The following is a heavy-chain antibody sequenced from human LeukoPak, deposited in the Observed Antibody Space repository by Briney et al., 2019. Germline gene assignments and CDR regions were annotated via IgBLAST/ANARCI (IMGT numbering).Heavy chain of an antibody. V-gene: IGHV1-69*05. J-gene: IGHJ6*02. CDR3: ASLSGGSYAYYGMDV. Sequence: ASVKVSCKASGGTFSSYAISWVRQAPGQGLEWMGGIIPIFGTANYAQKFQGRVTMTRDTSTSTVYMELSSLRFEDTAVYYCASLSGGSYAYYGMDVWGQGTTVTVSS. CDR1: GGTFSSYA. D-gene: IGHD2-15*01. CDR2: IIPIFGTA.